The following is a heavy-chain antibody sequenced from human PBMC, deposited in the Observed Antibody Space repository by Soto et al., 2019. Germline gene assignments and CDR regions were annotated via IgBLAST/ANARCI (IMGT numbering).Heavy chain of an antibody. D-gene: IGHD6-25*01. CDR1: GDSVSSNSAA. J-gene: IGHJ6*02. CDR2: TYYRSKWYN. CDR3: ARGSYSSVYYYYGMDV. Sequence: PSQTLSLTCAISGDSVSSNSAAWNWIRQSPSRGLEWLGRTYYRSKWYNDYAVSVKSRITINPDTSKNQFSLQLNSVTPEDTAVYYCARGSYSSVYYYYGMDVWGQGTTVTVSS. V-gene: IGHV6-1*01.